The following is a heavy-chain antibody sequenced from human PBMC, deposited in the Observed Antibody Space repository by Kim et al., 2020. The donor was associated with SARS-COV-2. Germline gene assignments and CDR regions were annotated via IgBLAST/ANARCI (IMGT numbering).Heavy chain of an antibody. D-gene: IGHD5-18*01. Sequence: SVKVSCKASGGTFSSYAISWVRQAPGQGLEWMGGIIPIFGTANYAQKFQGRVTITADESTSTAYMELSSLRSEDTAVYYCARRGYSYSRGHWFDPWGQGTLVTVSS. CDR1: GGTFSSYA. CDR3: ARRGYSYSRGHWFDP. V-gene: IGHV1-69*13. CDR2: IIPIFGTA. J-gene: IGHJ5*02.